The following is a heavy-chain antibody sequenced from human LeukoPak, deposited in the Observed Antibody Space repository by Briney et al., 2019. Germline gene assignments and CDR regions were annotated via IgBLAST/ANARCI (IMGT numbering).Heavy chain of an antibody. J-gene: IGHJ4*02. CDR2: INHSGST. Sequence: PSETLSLTCAVYGGSFSGYYWSWIRQPPGKGLEWIGEINHSGSTNYNPSLKSRVTISVDTSKNQFSLKLSSVTAADTAVYYCARHYGSSWYRGPFDYWGQGTLVTVSS. CDR1: GGSFSGYY. CDR3: ARHYGSSWYRGPFDY. V-gene: IGHV4-34*01. D-gene: IGHD6-13*01.